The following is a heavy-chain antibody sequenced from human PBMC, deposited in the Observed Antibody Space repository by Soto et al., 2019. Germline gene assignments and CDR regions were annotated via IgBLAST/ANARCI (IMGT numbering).Heavy chain of an antibody. V-gene: IGHV3-15*01. CDR1: GFTFINAW. D-gene: IGHD5-18*01. CDR2: IKTTTDGGTT. CDR3: TTEIHGYRYFGY. Sequence: WGSLRLSCAASGFTFINAWLSLFRHAPGKGLEWVGHIKTTTDGGTTDYAAPVKGRFTISRDDSQNTLYLQMDSLNTEDTAVYFCTTEIHGYRYFGYWGQGTLVTVS. J-gene: IGHJ4*02.